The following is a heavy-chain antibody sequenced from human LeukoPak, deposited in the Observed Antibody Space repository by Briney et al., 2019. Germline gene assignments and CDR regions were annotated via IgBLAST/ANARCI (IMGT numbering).Heavy chain of an antibody. CDR3: TREEAVVLDAFEI. Sequence: GGSLRLSCAASGFTFSSYEMNWVRQAPGKGLEWVSYISSSGNTIYYADSVKGRFTISRDNAKNSLYLQMNSLRAEDTAVYYCTREEAVVLDAFEIWGQGTMVTVSS. V-gene: IGHV3-48*03. J-gene: IGHJ3*02. CDR1: GFTFSSYE. CDR2: ISSSGNTI. D-gene: IGHD3-22*01.